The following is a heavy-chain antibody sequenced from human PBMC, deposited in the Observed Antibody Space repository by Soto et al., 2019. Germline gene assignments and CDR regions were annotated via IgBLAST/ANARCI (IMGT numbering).Heavy chain of an antibody. Sequence: TLALTCTVSGGSLSSGGYYWSWIRQHPGKGLEWIGYIYYSGSTYYNPSLKSRVTMSVDTSKNQFSLKLSSVTAADTAGYYCARQSHYDSNGSWLDPWGQGTLVIVS. V-gene: IGHV4-31*03. CDR3: ARQSHYDSNGSWLDP. D-gene: IGHD3-22*01. J-gene: IGHJ5*02. CDR2: IYYSGST. CDR1: GGSLSSGGYY.